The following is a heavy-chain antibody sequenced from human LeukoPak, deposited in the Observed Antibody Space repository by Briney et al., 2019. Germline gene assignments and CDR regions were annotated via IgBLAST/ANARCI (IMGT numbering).Heavy chain of an antibody. CDR1: GLRFGSFW. CDR3: ARDAGYNIDY. J-gene: IGHJ4*02. CDR2: INQDGSEK. Sequence: GGSLRLSCAVSGLRFGSFWMSWVRQAPGKGLEWVANINQDGSEKYFVDSVRGRFTISRDNSKNSLHLQMNTLRAEDTAVYYCARDAGYNIDYWGQGTLVTVSS. V-gene: IGHV3-7*01. D-gene: IGHD5-24*01.